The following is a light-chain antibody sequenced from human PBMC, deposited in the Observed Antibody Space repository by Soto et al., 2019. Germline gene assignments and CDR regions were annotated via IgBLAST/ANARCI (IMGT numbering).Light chain of an antibody. J-gene: IGKJ3*01. V-gene: IGKV1-12*01. CDR1: QGISRW. CDR2: TAS. CDR3: QQTNSFPFT. Sequence: IQMTQSPSSVSASVGDRVTITCRASQGISRWLDWYQQKPGKAPKLLIYTASRLQSGVPLRFSGSGSGTDYTLTISSLQPENFASYYCQQTNSFPFTFGPGTKVDIK.